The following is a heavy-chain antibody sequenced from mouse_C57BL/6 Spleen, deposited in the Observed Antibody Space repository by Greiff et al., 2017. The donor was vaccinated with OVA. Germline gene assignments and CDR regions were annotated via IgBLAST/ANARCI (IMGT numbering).Heavy chain of an antibody. Sequence: VQLQQSGPELVKPGASVKISCKASGYTFTDYYMNWVKQSHGKSLEWIGDINPNNGGTSYNQKFKGKATLTVDKSSSTAYMELRSLTSEDSAVYYCARYYGSSYGGYYFDYWGQGTTLTVSS. V-gene: IGHV1-26*01. CDR2: INPNNGGT. CDR1: GYTFTDYY. D-gene: IGHD1-1*01. J-gene: IGHJ2*01. CDR3: ARYYGSSYGGYYFDY.